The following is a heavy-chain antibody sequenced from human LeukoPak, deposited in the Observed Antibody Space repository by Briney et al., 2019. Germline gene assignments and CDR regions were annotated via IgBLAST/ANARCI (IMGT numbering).Heavy chain of an antibody. V-gene: IGHV3-30*02. D-gene: IGHD1-26*01. CDR1: GFTFSSYG. Sequence: GGSLRLSCAASGFTFSSYGMHWVRLAPGKGLEWVAFIRYDGSNKYYADSVKGRFTISRDNSKNTLYLQMNSLRAEDTAVYYCAKGDTTWELPHDYWGQGTLVTVSS. CDR2: IRYDGSNK. CDR3: AKGDTTWELPHDY. J-gene: IGHJ4*02.